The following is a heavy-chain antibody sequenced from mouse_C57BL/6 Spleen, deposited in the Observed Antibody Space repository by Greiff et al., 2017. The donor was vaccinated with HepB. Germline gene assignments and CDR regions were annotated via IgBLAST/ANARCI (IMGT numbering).Heavy chain of an antibody. CDR1: GYSFTGYY. Sequence: EVQLQQSGPELVKPGASVKISCKASGYSFTGYYMNWVKQSPEKSLEWIGEINPSTGGTTYNQKFKAKATLTVDKSSSTAYMQLKSLTSEDSAVYYCAYDGYWGQGTTLTVSS. V-gene: IGHV1-42*01. J-gene: IGHJ2*01. CDR2: INPSTGGT. CDR3: AYDGY. D-gene: IGHD2-12*01.